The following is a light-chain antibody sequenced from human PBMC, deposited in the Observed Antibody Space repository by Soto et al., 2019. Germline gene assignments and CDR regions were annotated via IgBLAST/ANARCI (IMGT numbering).Light chain of an antibody. J-gene: IGLJ2*01. CDR2: EGS. CDR1: SGDVGSYNL. Sequence: QSALTQPASVSGPPGQRFPFPCPETSGDVGSYNLVSWYQQHPGKAPKLMIYEGSKRPSGVSNRFSGSKSGNTASLTISGLQAEDEADYYCCSYAGSSTVVFGGGTKLTVL. CDR3: CSYAGSSTVV. V-gene: IGLV2-23*01.